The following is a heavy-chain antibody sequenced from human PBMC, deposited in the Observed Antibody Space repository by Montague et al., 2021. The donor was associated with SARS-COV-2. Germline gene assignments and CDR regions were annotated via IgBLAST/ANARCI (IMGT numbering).Heavy chain of an antibody. D-gene: IGHD4-17*01. V-gene: IGHV3-30*04. CDR3: ARDDPMTTNDY. J-gene: IGHJ4*02. Sequence: SLRLSCAASGFTFSSYAMYWVRQAPGKGLEWVAVISYDGSNKYYADSVKGRFTISRDNSKNTLYLQMNSLRAEDTAVYYCARDDPMTTNDYWGQGTLVTVSS. CDR1: GFTFSSYA. CDR2: ISYDGSNK.